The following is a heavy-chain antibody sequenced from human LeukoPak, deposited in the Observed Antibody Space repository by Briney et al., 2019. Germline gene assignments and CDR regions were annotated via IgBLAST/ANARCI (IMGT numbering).Heavy chain of an antibody. CDR1: GYTFTDYY. V-gene: IGHV1-2*02. D-gene: IGHD5-24*01. Sequence: ASVEVSCKASGYTFTDYYIHWLRQARGQGLEWMGWIIPNNGGTNYAPKFRGRVTMTRDTSISTAYMELSRLRSDDTAVYYCARGFSIEGYNFNYWGQGTLVTVSS. CDR3: ARGFSIEGYNFNY. CDR2: IIPNNGGT. J-gene: IGHJ4*02.